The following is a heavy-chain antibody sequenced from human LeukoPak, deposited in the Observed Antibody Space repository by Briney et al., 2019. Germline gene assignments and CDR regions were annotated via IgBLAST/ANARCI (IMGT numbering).Heavy chain of an antibody. J-gene: IGHJ6*02. CDR1: GYSFTTYW. CDR3: ARLWFGGEYYYGMDV. CDR2: IYPGDSDT. Sequence: GESLKISCKGSGYSFTTYWIGWVRQMPGKGLEWMGIIYPGDSDTRYSPSFQGQVTISADKSISTAYLQWSSLKASDTAMYYCARLWFGGEYYYGMDVWGQGTTVTVSS. V-gene: IGHV5-51*01. D-gene: IGHD3-10*01.